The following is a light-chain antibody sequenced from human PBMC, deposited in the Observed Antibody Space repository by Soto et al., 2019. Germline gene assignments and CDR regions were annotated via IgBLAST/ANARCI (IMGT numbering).Light chain of an antibody. Sequence: QSVLTQPPSVSGSPGQSVTISCTGTSSDVGSYNRVSWYQQPPGTAPKLMIYEVSNRPSGVPDRFSGSKSGNTASLTISGLQPEDEADYYCNSYTSSSTDVFGTGTKLTVL. J-gene: IGLJ1*01. CDR1: SSDVGSYNR. V-gene: IGLV2-18*02. CDR3: NSYTSSSTDV. CDR2: EVS.